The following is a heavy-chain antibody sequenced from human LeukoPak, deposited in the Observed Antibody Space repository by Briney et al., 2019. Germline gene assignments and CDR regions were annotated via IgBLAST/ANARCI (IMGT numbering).Heavy chain of an antibody. Sequence: GGSLRLSCAASGFTFNDYWMTWVRQAPGKGLEWVAHIKQDGSERYYVDSVKGRFTISRDNAKNTLYLQMNSLRVEDTAVYYCARDDSGPDYWGQGTLVTVSS. D-gene: IGHD6-19*01. CDR1: GFTFNDYW. V-gene: IGHV3-7*01. J-gene: IGHJ4*02. CDR3: ARDDSGPDY. CDR2: IKQDGSER.